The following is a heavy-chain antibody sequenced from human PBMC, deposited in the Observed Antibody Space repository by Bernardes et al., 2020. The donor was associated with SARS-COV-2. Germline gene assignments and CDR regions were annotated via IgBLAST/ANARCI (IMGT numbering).Heavy chain of an antibody. CDR2: ISWNSGRV. Sequence: GGSLRLSCAASGFTFDDYAMHWVRQAPGKGLEWVSGISWNSGRVVYADSVKGRFTISRDNAKNSLYLQMNSLRAEDTALYYCVKDKMGHITAAGLGSVGGFDYWGQGTLVTVSS. CDR3: VKDKMGHITAAGLGSVGGFDY. D-gene: IGHD6-13*01. V-gene: IGHV3-9*01. CDR1: GFTFDDYA. J-gene: IGHJ4*02.